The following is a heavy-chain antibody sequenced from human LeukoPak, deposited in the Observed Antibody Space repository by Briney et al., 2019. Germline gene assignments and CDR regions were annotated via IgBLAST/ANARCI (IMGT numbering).Heavy chain of an antibody. CDR1: GVSISTYY. V-gene: IGHV4-4*07. J-gene: IGHJ5*02. Sequence: SETLSLTCSVSGVSISTYYWTWIRQPAGKGLEWIGRMYIGGTRNYNPSLKSRVTMSIDTSKNQFSLKLSSVTAADTAVYYCASSQGRISYYDFWSGYSNWFDPWGQGTLVTVSS. CDR2: MYIGGTR. CDR3: ASSQGRISYYDFWSGYSNWFDP. D-gene: IGHD3-3*01.